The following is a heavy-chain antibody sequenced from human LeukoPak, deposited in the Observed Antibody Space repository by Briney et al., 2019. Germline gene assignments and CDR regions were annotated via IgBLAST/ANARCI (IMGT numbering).Heavy chain of an antibody. CDR1: GGSISGSDYY. Sequence: SETLSLTCTVSGGSISGSDYYWGWIRQPPGKGLEWIGSIYYSGSTYYNSSLKSRVTISVDTSRNQFSLKLSSVTAADTALYFCARLFRGVGYWGQGTLVTVSS. CDR2: IYYSGST. D-gene: IGHD3-16*01. V-gene: IGHV4-39*01. J-gene: IGHJ4*02. CDR3: ARLFRGVGY.